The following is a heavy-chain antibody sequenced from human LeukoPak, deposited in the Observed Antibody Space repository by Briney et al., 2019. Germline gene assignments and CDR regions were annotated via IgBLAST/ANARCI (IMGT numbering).Heavy chain of an antibody. CDR3: AGRGSSWYYFDS. J-gene: IGHJ4*02. V-gene: IGHV4-34*01. D-gene: IGHD6-13*01. CDR1: GGSFSGYY. CDR2: INHSGYT. Sequence: SETLSLTCVVYGGSFSGYYWGWIRQPPGKGLEWIGEINHSGYTNYNPPLKSRVTISVGTSKNQFSLKLNSVTAADTAVYYCAGRGSSWYYFDSWGQGTLVTVSS.